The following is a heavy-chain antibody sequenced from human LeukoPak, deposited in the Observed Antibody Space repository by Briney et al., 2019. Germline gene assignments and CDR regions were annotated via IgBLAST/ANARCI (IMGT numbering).Heavy chain of an antibody. V-gene: IGHV4-59*01. D-gene: IGHD3-10*01. CDR1: GGSISSYY. CDR3: ARSRLVRRYYYYYMDV. J-gene: IGHJ6*03. Sequence: SETLSLTCTVSGGSISSYYWSWIRQPPGKGLEWIGYIYYSGSTNYNPSLKSRVTISVDTSKNQFSLKLSSVTAADTAVYYCARSRLVRRYYYYYMDVWGKGTTVTISS. CDR2: IYYSGST.